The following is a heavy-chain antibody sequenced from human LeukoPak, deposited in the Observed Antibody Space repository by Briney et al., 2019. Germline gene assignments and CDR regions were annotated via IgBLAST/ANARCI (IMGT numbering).Heavy chain of an antibody. CDR1: GLTLSNYG. CDR3: AKRGVVIRVFLVGFHKEAYYFDS. J-gene: IGHJ4*02. V-gene: IGHV3-23*01. D-gene: IGHD3-10*01. CDR2: LSGSGGGT. Sequence: GGSLRLSCAVSGLTLSNYGMSWVRQAPGKGLEWVAGLSGSGGGTNYEDSVQGRFTISRDNPKNTLYLQMNSLRAEDTAVYFCAKRGVVIRVFLVGFHKEAYYFDSWGQGALVTVSS.